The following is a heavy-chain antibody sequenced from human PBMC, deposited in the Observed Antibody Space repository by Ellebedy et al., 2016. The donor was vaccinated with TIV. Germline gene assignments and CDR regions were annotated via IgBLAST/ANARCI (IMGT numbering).Heavy chain of an antibody. CDR2: INHSGST. CDR3: ARGPTAVAGTGYYFDY. J-gene: IGHJ4*02. Sequence: SETLSLTCAVYGGSFSGYYWSWIRQPPGKGLEWIGEINHSGSTNYNPSLKSRVTISVDTSKNQFSLKLSSVTAADTAVYYCARGPTAVAGTGYYFDYWGQGTLVTVSS. D-gene: IGHD6-19*01. V-gene: IGHV4-34*01. CDR1: GGSFSGYY.